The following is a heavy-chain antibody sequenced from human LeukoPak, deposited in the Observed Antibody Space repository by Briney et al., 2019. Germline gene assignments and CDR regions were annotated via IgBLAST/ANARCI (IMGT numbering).Heavy chain of an antibody. CDR1: GGSISSGGYY. Sequence: SSETLSLTCTVSGGSISSGGYYWSWIRQPPGKGLEWIGYIYHSGSTYYNPSLKSRVTISVDRSKNQFSLKLSSVTAADTAVYYCASQAVAVTSPFDYWGQGTLVTVSS. D-gene: IGHD6-19*01. CDR2: IYHSGST. CDR3: ASQAVAVTSPFDY. V-gene: IGHV4-30-2*01. J-gene: IGHJ4*02.